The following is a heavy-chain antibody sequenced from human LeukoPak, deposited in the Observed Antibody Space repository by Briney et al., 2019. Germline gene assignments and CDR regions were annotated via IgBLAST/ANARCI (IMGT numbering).Heavy chain of an antibody. D-gene: IGHD3-10*01. CDR3: ARALYYGSGYYYMDV. CDR1: GYTVTSYY. J-gene: IGHJ6*03. CDR2: INPSGGST. Sequence: ASVKDSCKASGYTVTSYYVHWVRQAPGQGLEWMGIINPSGGSTTYAQKFQGRVTMTRDTSTSTVYMELSSLRSEDTAVYYCARALYYGSGYYYMDVWGKGTTVTISS. V-gene: IGHV1-46*01.